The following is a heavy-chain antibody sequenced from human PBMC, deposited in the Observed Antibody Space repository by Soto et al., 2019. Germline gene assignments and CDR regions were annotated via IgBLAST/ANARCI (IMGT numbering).Heavy chain of an antibody. J-gene: IGHJ6*02. Sequence: GESLKISCKGSGYSFTSYWIGWVRQMPGKGLEWMGIIYPGDSDTRYSPSFQGQVTISADKSISTAYLQWSSLKASDTAMYYCARLRYSSSRNYYYYYGMDVWGQGTTVTVSS. CDR3: ARLRYSSSRNYYYYYGMDV. CDR1: GYSFTSYW. D-gene: IGHD6-6*01. V-gene: IGHV5-51*01. CDR2: IYPGDSDT.